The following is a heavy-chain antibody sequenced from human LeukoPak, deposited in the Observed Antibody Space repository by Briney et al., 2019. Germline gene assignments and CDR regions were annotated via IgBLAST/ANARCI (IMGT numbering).Heavy chain of an antibody. CDR1: GYTFTGYY. J-gene: IGHJ3*02. Sequence: ASVKVSCKASGYTFTGYYMHWVRQAPGQGLEWMGWINPNSGGTNYAQKFQGRVTMTRDTSISTAYMELSRLRSDDTAVYYCAREPLLAAAGTGAAFDIWGQGTMVTVSS. D-gene: IGHD6-13*01. CDR3: AREPLLAAAGTGAAFDI. V-gene: IGHV1-2*02. CDR2: INPNSGGT.